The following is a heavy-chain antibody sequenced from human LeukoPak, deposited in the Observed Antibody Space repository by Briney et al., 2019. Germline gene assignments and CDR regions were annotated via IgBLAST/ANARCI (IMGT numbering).Heavy chain of an antibody. CDR1: GYTFTSYG. D-gene: IGHD3-9*01. CDR3: ARYYDILTGYPPLLDY. J-gene: IGHJ4*02. CDR2: ISTYNGNT. V-gene: IGHV1-18*01. Sequence: ASVKVSCKASGYTFTSYGFSWVRQAPGQGLEWMGWISTYNGNTYKAQKFQGRFTMTTDTSTSTVYMELWSLRSDDTAVYYCARYYDILTGYPPLLDYWGQGTLVTVSS.